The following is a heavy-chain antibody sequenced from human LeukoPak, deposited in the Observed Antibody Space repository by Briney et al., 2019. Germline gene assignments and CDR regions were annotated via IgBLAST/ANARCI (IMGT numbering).Heavy chain of an antibody. CDR1: GFTFSSYS. CDR3: ARATRRAAAPDY. Sequence: GGSLRLSCAASGFTFSSYSMNWVRQAPGKGLEWVSSISSSSSYIYYADSVKGRFTISRDNAKNSLYLQMNSLRAEDTAVYYCARATRRAAAPDYWGQGTLATVSS. V-gene: IGHV3-21*01. D-gene: IGHD6-13*01. CDR2: ISSSSSYI. J-gene: IGHJ4*02.